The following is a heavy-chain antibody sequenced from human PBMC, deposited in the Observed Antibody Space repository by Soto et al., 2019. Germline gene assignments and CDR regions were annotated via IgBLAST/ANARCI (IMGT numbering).Heavy chain of an antibody. Sequence: QMQLVKSGAEVKKTGSSVTVSCNALGNTFTYRYLHWVRQAPGQALEWMGWITPFSGDVHYAQKFQERVTITSDRSINTAYMQMSSLRSEDTAMYFCAGGGAGSGPFTWELPDHWGQGTLVTVSS. CDR1: GNTFTYRY. CDR3: AGGGAGSGPFTWELPDH. V-gene: IGHV1-45*02. CDR2: ITPFSGDV. D-gene: IGHD1-26*01. J-gene: IGHJ4*02.